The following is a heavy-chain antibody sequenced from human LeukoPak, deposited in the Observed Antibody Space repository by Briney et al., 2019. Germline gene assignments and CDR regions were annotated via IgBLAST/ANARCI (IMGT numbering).Heavy chain of an antibody. Sequence: GGSLRLSCAASGFTFSSYEMNCVRQAPGKGLEWVSYISSSGSTIYYADSVKGRFTISRDNAKNSLYLQMNSLRAEDTAVYYCARSTTGVWSGYYKDWFDPWGQGTLVTDSS. CDR2: ISSSGSTI. D-gene: IGHD3-3*01. CDR3: ARSTTGVWSGYYKDWFDP. J-gene: IGHJ5*02. CDR1: GFTFSSYE. V-gene: IGHV3-48*03.